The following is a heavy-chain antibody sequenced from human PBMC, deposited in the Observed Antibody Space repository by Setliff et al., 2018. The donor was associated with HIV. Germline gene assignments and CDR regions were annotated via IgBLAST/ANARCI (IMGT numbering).Heavy chain of an antibody. D-gene: IGHD2-21*01. CDR1: GGTFSSYG. V-gene: IGHV1-18*01. J-gene: IGHJ5*02. CDR2: INTYNGNT. Sequence: ASVKVSCKASGGTFSSYGISWVRQAPGQGLEWMGWINTYNGNTKYGQKFQGSVTMTTDTSTSTVYMELRNLRSDDTAVYFCARGGPARVALLYWFDPWGQGTLVTVSS. CDR3: ARGGPARVALLYWFDP.